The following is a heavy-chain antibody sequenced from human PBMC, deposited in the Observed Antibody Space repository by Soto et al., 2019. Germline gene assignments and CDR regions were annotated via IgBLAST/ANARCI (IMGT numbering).Heavy chain of an antibody. J-gene: IGHJ6*02. CDR2: ISTYNGNT. CDR3: ARDQKRRSGFPNSYFYYGMDV. CDR1: DYTFRNYV. V-gene: IGHV1-18*01. D-gene: IGHD3-10*01. Sequence: ASVKVSCKASDYTFRNYVISWVRQAPGQGLEWMGWISTYNGNTNYAQKFQDRVTMTTDTSTSTAYMELRSLRSDDTAVYYCARDQKRRSGFPNSYFYYGMDVWGQGTTVTVSS.